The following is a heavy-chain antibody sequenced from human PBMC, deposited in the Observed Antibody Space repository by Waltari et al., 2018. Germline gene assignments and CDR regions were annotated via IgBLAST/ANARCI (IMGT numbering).Heavy chain of an antibody. Sequence: QVQLQESGPGLVKPSETLSLTCSVSGYSISTYYYWGWIRQPPGKGLEWIGTIYHSGRTHYNPSLKSRVIISVDTSKNQFSLKLSSVTAADTAVYYCARVGLVVVVPDTIHYNWFDPWGQGTLVTVSS. CDR2: IYHSGRT. V-gene: IGHV4-38-2*02. CDR3: ARVGLVVVVPDTIHYNWFDP. D-gene: IGHD2-2*02. CDR1: GYSISTYYY. J-gene: IGHJ5*02.